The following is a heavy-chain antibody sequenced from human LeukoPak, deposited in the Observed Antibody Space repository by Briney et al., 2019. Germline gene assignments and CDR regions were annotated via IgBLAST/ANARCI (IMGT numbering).Heavy chain of an antibody. J-gene: IGHJ4*02. V-gene: IGHV4-59*01. CDR2: IYYSGST. CDR1: GGSISSYY. CDR3: ARVRPPGYFDY. Sequence: SETLSLTCTVSGGSISSYYWSWIRQPPGKGLEWIGYIYYSGSTNYNPSLKSRVTISVDTSKNQFSLKLSSVTAADTAVYYCARVRPPGYFDYRGQGTLVTVSS.